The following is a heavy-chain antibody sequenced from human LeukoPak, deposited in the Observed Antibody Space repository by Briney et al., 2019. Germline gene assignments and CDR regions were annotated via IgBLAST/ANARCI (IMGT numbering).Heavy chain of an antibody. Sequence: PSETLSLTCAVYGGSFSDYYWSWIRQPPGKGLEWIGEINHSGNSNYNPSLKSRVTISVDTSKNQFSLKLSSVTAADTAVYYCARVGRYFAWLTFDPWGQGTLVTVSS. J-gene: IGHJ5*02. V-gene: IGHV4-34*01. CDR1: GGSFSDYY. CDR2: INHSGNS. D-gene: IGHD3-9*01. CDR3: ARVGRYFAWLTFDP.